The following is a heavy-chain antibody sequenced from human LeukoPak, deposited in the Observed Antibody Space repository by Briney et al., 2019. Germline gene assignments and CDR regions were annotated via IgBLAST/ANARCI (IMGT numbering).Heavy chain of an antibody. D-gene: IGHD4-17*01. CDR2: IYYSGST. CDR3: ARHDYGDYMGYWCFDL. V-gene: IGHV4-59*08. J-gene: IGHJ2*01. Sequence: SETLSLTCTVSGGSISSYYWSWIRQPPGKGLEWIGYIYYSGSTNYNPSLKSRVTISVDTSKNQFSLKLSSVTAADTAVYYCARHDYGDYMGYWCFDLWGRGTLVTVSS. CDR1: GGSISSYY.